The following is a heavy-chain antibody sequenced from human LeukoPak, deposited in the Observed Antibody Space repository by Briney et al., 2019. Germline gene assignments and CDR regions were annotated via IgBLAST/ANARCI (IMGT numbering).Heavy chain of an antibody. V-gene: IGHV3-30-3*01. J-gene: IGHJ2*01. CDR1: GFTFSSYA. Sequence: GGSLRLSCAASGFTFSSYAMHWVRQAPGKGLEWVAVISYDGSNKYYADSVKGRFTISRDNSKNTLYLQMNSLRAEDTAVYYCATRGDSYGRGYFDLWGRGTLVTVSS. CDR2: ISYDGSNK. D-gene: IGHD5-18*01. CDR3: ATRGDSYGRGYFDL.